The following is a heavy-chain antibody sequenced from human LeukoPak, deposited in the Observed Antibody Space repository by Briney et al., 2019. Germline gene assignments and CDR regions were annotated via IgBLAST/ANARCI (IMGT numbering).Heavy chain of an antibody. J-gene: IGHJ6*03. Sequence: GSSVKFSCKASGYTFTSYYMHWVRQAPGQGLEWMGIINPSCGSTSYAQKFQGRVTMTRDTSTSIVYMELSSLRSEDTAVYYCARDGLYQLLWPDYYYYYMDVWGKGTTVTVSS. V-gene: IGHV1-46*01. D-gene: IGHD2-2*01. CDR2: INPSCGST. CDR3: ARDGLYQLLWPDYYYYYMDV. CDR1: GYTFTSYY.